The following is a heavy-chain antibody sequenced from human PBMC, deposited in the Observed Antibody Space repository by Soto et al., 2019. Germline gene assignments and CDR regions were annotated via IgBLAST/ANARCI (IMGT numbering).Heavy chain of an antibody. D-gene: IGHD3-22*01. CDR3: ARRGHDNSGYYIDY. CDR2: ISMDGDKK. J-gene: IGHJ4*02. CDR1: EFTLASYA. V-gene: IGHV3-30-3*01. Sequence: GRLLRLCCAVAEFTLASYARHWVLQATGKGLEWLAVISMDGDKKTYADSVKGRFTISRDSSENTLFLEMTSLRAEDTAVYYYARRGHDNSGYYIDYWGQGTLVTVSS.